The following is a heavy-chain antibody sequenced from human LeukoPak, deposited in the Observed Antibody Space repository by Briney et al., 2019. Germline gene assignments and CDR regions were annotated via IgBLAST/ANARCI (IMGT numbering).Heavy chain of an antibody. D-gene: IGHD3-9*01. CDR1: GFTFSSYA. CDR2: IYSGGCT. Sequence: GGSLRLSCAASGFTFSSYAMSWVRQAPGKGLEWVSVIYSGGCTYYADSVKGRFTISRDNSKNTLYLQMNSLRAEDTAVYYCARAQSGYFDWLPPSYYYGMDVWGQGTTVTVSS. CDR3: ARAQSGYFDWLPPSYYYGMDV. V-gene: IGHV3-53*01. J-gene: IGHJ6*02.